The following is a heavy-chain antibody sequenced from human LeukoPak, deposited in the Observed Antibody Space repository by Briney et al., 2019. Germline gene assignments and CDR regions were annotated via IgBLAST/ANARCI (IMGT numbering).Heavy chain of an antibody. CDR2: ISVYNGNP. Sequence: GSSVKVSCKASGCIFNSYGLSWVRQAPGQGLEGMGWISVYNGNPNYPQRLQGRVTMTTDTSTTTAYMELRSLRSDDTAVYYCARDINGYYYDSHGYYPTDLWGQGTLVTVSS. D-gene: IGHD3-22*01. J-gene: IGHJ5*02. CDR3: ARDINGYYYDSHGYYPTDL. CDR1: GCIFNSYG. V-gene: IGHV1-18*01.